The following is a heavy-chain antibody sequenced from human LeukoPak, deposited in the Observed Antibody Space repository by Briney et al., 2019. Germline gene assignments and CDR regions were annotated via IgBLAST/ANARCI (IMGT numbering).Heavy chain of an antibody. Sequence: GGSLRLSCAASGFTFSSYWMSWVRQAPGRGLEGVANIKQDGSEKNYVASVKGRFTIFRDNAKNSLYLQMNSLRAEDTAVYYCVRDRYCSRTSCYYLDYWGQGTLVTVSS. CDR1: GFTFSSYW. J-gene: IGHJ4*02. CDR3: VRDRYCSRTSCYYLDY. D-gene: IGHD2-2*01. CDR2: IKQDGSEK. V-gene: IGHV3-7*01.